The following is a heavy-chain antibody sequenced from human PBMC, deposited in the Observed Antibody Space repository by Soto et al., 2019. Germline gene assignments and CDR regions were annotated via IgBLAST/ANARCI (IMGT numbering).Heavy chain of an antibody. V-gene: IGHV1-3*01. D-gene: IGHD6-19*01. CDR3: ARSGYSSGWYHWYFDF. Sequence: GASVKVSFKASGYTFINYGMHWLRQAPGQRLEWMGWINGGNGHTKYSQKFQGRVTITRDTSASTVYMELSSLRSEDTAVYYCARSGYSSGWYHWYFDFWGRGTLVTVSS. J-gene: IGHJ2*01. CDR1: GYTFINYG. CDR2: INGGNGHT.